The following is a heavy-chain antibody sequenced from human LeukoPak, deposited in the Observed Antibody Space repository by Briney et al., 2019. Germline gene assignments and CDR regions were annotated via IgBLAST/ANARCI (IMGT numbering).Heavy chain of an antibody. Sequence: ASVKVSCKASGYTFTSYAMHWVRQAPGQGLEWMGWISAYNGNTNFAQKFQGRVTMTTDTSTSTAYMELRSLRSDDTAVYFCARDAGVVVVPAAPILWGQGTLVTVSS. CDR2: ISAYNGNT. CDR1: GYTFTSYA. CDR3: ARDAGVVVVPAAPIL. D-gene: IGHD2-2*01. J-gene: IGHJ4*02. V-gene: IGHV1-18*01.